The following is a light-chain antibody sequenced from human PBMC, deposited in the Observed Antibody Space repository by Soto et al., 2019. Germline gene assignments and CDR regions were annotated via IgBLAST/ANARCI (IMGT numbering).Light chain of an antibody. Sequence: VVLTQSPGTLSLSPGERATLSCRASQSIGNNQLAWYQQKPGQAPRLLIYGASSRATSIPDRFSGSGSGTDFTLTISRLEPEDFAVYYFQQYVNLPRAFGQGTKVEAK. CDR2: GAS. CDR1: QSIGNNQ. CDR3: QQYVNLPRA. V-gene: IGKV3-20*01. J-gene: IGKJ1*01.